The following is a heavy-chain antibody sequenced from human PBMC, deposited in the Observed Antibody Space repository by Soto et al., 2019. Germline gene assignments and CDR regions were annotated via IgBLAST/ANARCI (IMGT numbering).Heavy chain of an antibody. CDR3: ARAKYYYDSSGYYPDY. J-gene: IGHJ4*02. D-gene: IGHD3-22*01. Sequence: SETLSLTCTVSGGSISSGGYYWSWIRQHPGKGLEWIGYIYYSGSTYYNPSLKSRVTISVDTSKNQFSLKLSSVTAADTAVYYCARAKYYYDSSGYYPDYWGQGTLVTVSS. CDR2: IYYSGST. V-gene: IGHV4-31*03. CDR1: GGSISSGGYY.